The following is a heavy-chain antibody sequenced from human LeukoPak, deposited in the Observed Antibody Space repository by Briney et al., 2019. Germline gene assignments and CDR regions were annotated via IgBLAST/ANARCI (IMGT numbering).Heavy chain of an antibody. Sequence: SETLSLTCSVSGGSISNYFWTWIRQPPGKGLEWIGYIYSSGSTYYNPSLKSRVTISVDTSKNQFSLRLSSVTAADTAVYYCARGYCSGGSCYSWFDPWGQGTLVTVSS. D-gene: IGHD2-15*01. J-gene: IGHJ5*02. V-gene: IGHV4-59*12. CDR3: ARGYCSGGSCYSWFDP. CDR1: GGSISNYF. CDR2: IYSSGST.